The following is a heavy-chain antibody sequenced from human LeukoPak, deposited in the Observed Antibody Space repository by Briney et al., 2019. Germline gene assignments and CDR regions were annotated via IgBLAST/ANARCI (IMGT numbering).Heavy chain of an antibody. CDR1: GYTFTSYV. CDR3: ARKISTMIVVVTLDY. J-gene: IGHJ4*02. V-gene: IGHV1-18*01. Sequence: WASVKVSCKASGYTFTSYVISWVRQAPGQGPEWMGWTSAYNVNTNYAQKLQGRVTMTTDTSTSTAYMELRSLRSDDTAVYYCARKISTMIVVVTLDYWGQGTLVIVSS. CDR2: TSAYNVNT. D-gene: IGHD3-22*01.